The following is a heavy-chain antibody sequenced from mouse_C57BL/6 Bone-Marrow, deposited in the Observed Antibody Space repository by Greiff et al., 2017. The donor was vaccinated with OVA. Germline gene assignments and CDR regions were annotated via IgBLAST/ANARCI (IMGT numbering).Heavy chain of an antibody. Sequence: EVQLQQSGPELVKPGASVKISCKASGYTFTDYYMNWVKQSHGKSLEWIGDINPNNGGTSYNQKFKGKATLTVKKSSSTAYMELRSLTSEDSAVYYCARNGTFGVDYWGQGTSVTVSS. CDR2: INPNNGGT. CDR3: ARNGTFGVDY. J-gene: IGHJ4*01. D-gene: IGHD1-1*02. CDR1: GYTFTDYY. V-gene: IGHV1-26*01.